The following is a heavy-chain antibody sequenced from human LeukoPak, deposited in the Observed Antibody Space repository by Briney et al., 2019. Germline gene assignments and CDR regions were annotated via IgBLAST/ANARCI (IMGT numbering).Heavy chain of an antibody. CDR1: GYTFTDYY. CDR2: INPNSGGT. D-gene: IGHD1-26*01. CDR3: ARAMYSGSYSYVY. Sequence: ASVKVSCKASGYTFTDYYMHWVRQAPGQGLEWMGWINPNSGGTNYAQKFQGRVTMTRDTSISTAYMELSRLRSDDTAVFYCARAMYSGSYSYVYWGQGTLVTVSS. J-gene: IGHJ4*01. V-gene: IGHV1-2*02.